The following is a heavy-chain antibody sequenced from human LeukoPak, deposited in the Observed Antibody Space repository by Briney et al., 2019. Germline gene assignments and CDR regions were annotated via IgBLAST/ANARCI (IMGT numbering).Heavy chain of an antibody. V-gene: IGHV1-2*02. Sequence: ASVKVSCKASGYTFTGYYMHWVRQAPGQGLERMGWINPNSGGTNYAQKFQGRVTMTRDTSISTAYMELSRLRSDDTAVYYCARGDSTSAFYNYYYGMDVWGQGTTVTVSS. CDR3: ARGDSTSAFYNYYYGMDV. J-gene: IGHJ6*02. CDR2: INPNSGGT. CDR1: GYTFTGYY. D-gene: IGHD2-2*01.